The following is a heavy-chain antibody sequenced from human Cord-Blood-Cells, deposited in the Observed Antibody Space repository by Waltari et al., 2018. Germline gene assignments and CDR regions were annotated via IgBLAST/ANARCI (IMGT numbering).Heavy chain of an antibody. CDR2: INHSGST. Sequence: QVQLQQWGAGLLKPSETLSLTCAVYGGSFSGYYWSWIRQPPGKGLEWIGEINHSGSTNYNPSLKIRVTISVDTSKNQFSLKLSSVTAADTAVYYCASNRYSSSWYRYYYYGMDVWGQGTTVTVSS. CDR3: ASNRYSSSWYRYYYYGMDV. D-gene: IGHD6-13*01. J-gene: IGHJ6*02. CDR1: GGSFSGYY. V-gene: IGHV4-34*01.